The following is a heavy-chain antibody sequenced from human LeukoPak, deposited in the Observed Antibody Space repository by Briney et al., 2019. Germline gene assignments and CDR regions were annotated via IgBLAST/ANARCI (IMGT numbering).Heavy chain of an antibody. CDR2: IYFTGSS. D-gene: IGHD1-14*01. CDR1: GGSIVSDTYF. Sequence: KPSETLSLTCNVSGGSIVSDTYFWGWIRQPPGKGLEWIGSIYFTGSSFHNPSLKSRVTMSVDTSKNQFSLHLRSVTAADTAVYFCVRRGAGEPSSYFHYYMDVWGRGSAVTIS. J-gene: IGHJ6*03. CDR3: VRRGAGEPSSYFHYYMDV. V-gene: IGHV4-39*01.